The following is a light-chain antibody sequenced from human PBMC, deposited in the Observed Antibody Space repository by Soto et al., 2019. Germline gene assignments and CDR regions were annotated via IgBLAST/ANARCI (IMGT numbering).Light chain of an antibody. CDR2: DVS. CDR3: SSYTTGNTRQIV. Sequence: SPGQSITISCTGTSSDVGGYNYVSWYQHHPGKAPKLMIFDVSNRPSGVSNRFSGSKSGNTASLTISGLQPEDEADYYCSSYTTGNTRQIVFGTGTKVTVL. V-gene: IGLV2-14*03. CDR1: SSDVGGYNY. J-gene: IGLJ1*01.